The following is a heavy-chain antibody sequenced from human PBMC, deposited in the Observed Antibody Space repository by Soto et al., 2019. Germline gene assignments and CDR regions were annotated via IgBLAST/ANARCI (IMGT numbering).Heavy chain of an antibody. CDR3: ARTDYDFWSGYSQYYFDY. CDR2: IYHSGST. V-gene: IGHV4-30-2*01. Sequence: SETLSLTCAVSGGSISSGGYSWSWIRQPPGKGLEWIGYIYHSGSTYYNPSLKSRVTISVDRSKNQFSLKLSSVTAADTVVYYCARTDYDFWSGYSQYYFDYWGQGTLVTVSS. D-gene: IGHD3-3*01. CDR1: GGSISSGGYS. J-gene: IGHJ4*02.